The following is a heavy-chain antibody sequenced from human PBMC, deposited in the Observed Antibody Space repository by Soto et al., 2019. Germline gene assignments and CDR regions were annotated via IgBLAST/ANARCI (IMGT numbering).Heavy chain of an antibody. CDR2: IYSGDNT. D-gene: IGHD1-7*01. Sequence: PGGSLRLSCAASGFTVSSNYMSWVRRAPGKGLEWVSVIYSGDNTYYADSVKGRFTISRDDSKNTLYLQMNSLRAEDTAVYYCARDRELEILVYWGQGTLVTVSS. CDR3: ARDRELEILVY. V-gene: IGHV3-53*01. J-gene: IGHJ4*02. CDR1: GFTVSSNY.